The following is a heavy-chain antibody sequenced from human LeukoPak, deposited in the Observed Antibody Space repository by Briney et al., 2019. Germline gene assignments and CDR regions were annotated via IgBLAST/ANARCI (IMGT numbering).Heavy chain of an antibody. D-gene: IGHD2-2*01. CDR1: GGTFSSYA. V-gene: IGHV1-69*06. CDR2: IIPIFGTV. Sequence: ASVKVSCKASGGTFSSYAISWVRQAPGQGLEWMGGIIPIFGTVNYTQKFQGRVTITADKSTSTAYMELISLRFEDTAVYYCARGRLIGAPDERYYLDYWGQGTLVTVSS. CDR3: ARGRLIGAPDERYYLDY. J-gene: IGHJ4*02.